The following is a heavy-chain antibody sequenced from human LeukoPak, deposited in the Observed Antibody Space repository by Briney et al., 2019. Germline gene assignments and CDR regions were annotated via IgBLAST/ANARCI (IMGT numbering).Heavy chain of an antibody. J-gene: IGHJ5*02. D-gene: IGHD5-18*01. V-gene: IGHV4-30-4*01. CDR2: IYYSGST. CDR3: AREDRGYSYGTGWFDP. CDR1: GGSISSGDCY. Sequence: KTSQTLSLTCTVSGGSISSGDCYWSWIRQPPGKGLEWIGYIYYSGSTYYNPSLKSRVTISVDTSKNQFSLKLSSVTAADTAVYYCAREDRGYSYGTGWFDPWGQGTLVTVSS.